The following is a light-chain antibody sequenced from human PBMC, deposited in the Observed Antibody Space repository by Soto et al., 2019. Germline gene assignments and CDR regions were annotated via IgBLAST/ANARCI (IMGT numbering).Light chain of an antibody. CDR3: QSYDSSNVV. V-gene: IGLV6-57*04. CDR2: EDN. CDR1: SGSIASNY. Sequence: NFMLTQPHSVSESPGKTVTISCTRSSGSIASNYVQWYQQRPGSAPTTVIYEDNQRPSGVPDRFSGSIDSSSNSASLTISGLKTEDEADYDCQSYDSSNVVFGGGTKRTVL. J-gene: IGLJ2*01.